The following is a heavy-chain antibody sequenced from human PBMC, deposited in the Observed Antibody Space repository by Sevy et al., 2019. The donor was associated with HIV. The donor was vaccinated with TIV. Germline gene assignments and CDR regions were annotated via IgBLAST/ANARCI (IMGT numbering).Heavy chain of an antibody. Sequence: SETLSLTCAVYGGSFSGYYWSWIRQPPGTGLEWIGEINHSGSTNYNPSLKSRVTLSVDTSKNQYSLKLSSVTAADTAVYYCAREQLITFVGVIAPFDYWGQGTLVTVSS. D-gene: IGHD3-16*02. CDR3: AREQLITFVGVIAPFDY. CDR1: GGSFSGYY. V-gene: IGHV4-34*01. J-gene: IGHJ4*02. CDR2: INHSGST.